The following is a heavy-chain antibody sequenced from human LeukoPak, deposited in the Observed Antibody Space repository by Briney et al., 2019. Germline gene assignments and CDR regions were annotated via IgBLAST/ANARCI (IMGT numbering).Heavy chain of an antibody. CDR3: ARRWNYGRNYYIDV. V-gene: IGHV4-34*01. CDR2: INDSGTI. CDR1: VGSFSNYC. D-gene: IGHD1-7*01. J-gene: IGHJ6*03. Sequence: SETLSLTCAVYVGSFSNYCWSWLRQSPGKGLEWIGEINDSGTINYNPSLMSRVTISVDKSKNQFSLKLSSVTAADTAVYYCARRWNYGRNYYIDVWGKGATVSVSS.